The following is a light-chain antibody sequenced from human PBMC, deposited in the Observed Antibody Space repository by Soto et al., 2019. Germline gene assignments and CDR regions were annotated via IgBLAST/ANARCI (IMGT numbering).Light chain of an antibody. CDR1: QSVLYSSNNKNY. J-gene: IGKJ3*01. Sequence: DIVMTQSPDSLAVSLGERATINCKSSQSVLYSSNNKNYLAWYQQKPGQPPKKLIYWASTRESGVPDRFSGSGSGTHFTLTISSLQAEDVAVYYCQQYYSTPRFTFGPGTKVDIK. V-gene: IGKV4-1*01. CDR2: WAS. CDR3: QQYYSTPRFT.